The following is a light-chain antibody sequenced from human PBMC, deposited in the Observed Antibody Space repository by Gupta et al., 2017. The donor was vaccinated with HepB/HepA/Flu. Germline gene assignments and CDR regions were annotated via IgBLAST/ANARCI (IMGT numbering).Light chain of an antibody. CDR1: SSNIGSNP. J-gene: IGLJ2*01. Sequence: QSVLTQPPSASGTPGQRVTLSCSGSSSNIGSNPVNWYQQLPGMAPKLLIYSNTQRPSGVPDRFSGSKSGTSASLAISGLQSEDEADYYCASWDDSLNGPVFGGGTKLTVL. CDR2: SNT. CDR3: ASWDDSLNGPV. V-gene: IGLV1-44*01.